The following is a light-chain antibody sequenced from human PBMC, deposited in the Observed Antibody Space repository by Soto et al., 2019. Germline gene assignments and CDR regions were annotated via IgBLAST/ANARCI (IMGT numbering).Light chain of an antibody. V-gene: IGLV2-23*02. CDR3: CSYADISTLYV. CDR2: GVN. J-gene: IGLJ1*01. CDR1: SSDVGSYNL. Sequence: QSVLTQPASVSGSPGQSITISCTGTSSDVGSYNLVSWYQQHPGKAPKLMIYGVNKRPSGVSNRFSGSKSGNTASLTISGLQAEDQADYYCCSYADISTLYVFGTSTKVTVL.